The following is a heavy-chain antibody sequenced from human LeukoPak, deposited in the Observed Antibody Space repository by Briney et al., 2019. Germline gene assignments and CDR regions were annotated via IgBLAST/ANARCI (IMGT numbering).Heavy chain of an antibody. D-gene: IGHD2-2*01. J-gene: IGHJ4*02. CDR1: GFTFSSYW. CDR2: IKQDGSEK. Sequence: PGGSLRLSCAASGFTFSSYWMSWVRQAPGKGLEWVANIKQDGSEKYYVDSVKGRFTISRDNAKNSLYLQMNSLRAEDTAVYYCARDRPGVVVPAAHLFDYWGQGTLVTVSS. V-gene: IGHV3-7*01. CDR3: ARDRPGVVVPAAHLFDY.